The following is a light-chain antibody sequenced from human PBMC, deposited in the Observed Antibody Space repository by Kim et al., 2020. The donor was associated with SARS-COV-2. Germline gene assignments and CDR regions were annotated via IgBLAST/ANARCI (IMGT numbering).Light chain of an antibody. CDR1: SSVIDASNY. V-gene: IGLV2-14*01. Sequence: QSALTQPASVSGAPGQSITISCTGTSSVIDASNYVSWYQQYPGKAPKLMIFGVTKRPSGVSNRFSGSKSGNTASLTISGLQAEDEADYYCTSYTSSSSYVFGTGTKVTVL. J-gene: IGLJ1*01. CDR2: GVT. CDR3: TSYTSSSSYV.